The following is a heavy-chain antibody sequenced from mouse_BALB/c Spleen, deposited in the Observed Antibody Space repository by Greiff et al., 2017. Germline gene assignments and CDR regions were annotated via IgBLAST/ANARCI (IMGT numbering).Heavy chain of an antibody. V-gene: IGHV5-6-5*01. CDR3: ARIYYYGSSPFAY. CDR2: ISSGGST. D-gene: IGHD1-1*01. CDR1: GFTFSSYA. Sequence: EVHLVESGGGLVKPGGSLKLSCAASGFTFSSYAMSWVRQTPEKRLEWVASISSGGSTYYPDSVKGRFTISRDNARNILYLQMSSLRSEDTAMYYCARIYYYGSSPFAYWGQGTLVTVSA. J-gene: IGHJ3*01.